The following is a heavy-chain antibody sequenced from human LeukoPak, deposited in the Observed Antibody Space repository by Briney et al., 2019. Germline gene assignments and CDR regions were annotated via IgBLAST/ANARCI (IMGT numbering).Heavy chain of an antibody. Sequence: KPGGSLRLSCAASGFTFSSYSLNLVRQAPGKGLEWVSCISGISSYYADSVKGRFTISRDNAKNSLYLQMNSLRAEDTAVYYCARDVYGSGSYYIDYWGQGTLVTVSS. CDR1: GFTFSSYS. V-gene: IGHV3-21*01. CDR3: ARDVYGSGSYYIDY. CDR2: ISGISSY. D-gene: IGHD3-10*01. J-gene: IGHJ4*02.